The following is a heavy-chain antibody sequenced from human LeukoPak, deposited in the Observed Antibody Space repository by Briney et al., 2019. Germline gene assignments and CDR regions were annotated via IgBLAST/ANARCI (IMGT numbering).Heavy chain of an antibody. CDR2: INKDGSEQ. J-gene: IGHJ4*02. D-gene: IGHD6-13*01. CDR1: GFTFSSHW. Sequence: GGSLRLSCAASGFTFSSHWMNWVRQAPGKGPEWVASINKDGSEQYYVDSVKGRFTISRDNAKNSLSLQVSSLRAEDTAVYYCTRGGATSSWYWFFWGQGTLVTVSS. V-gene: IGHV3-7*01. CDR3: TRGGATSSWYWFF.